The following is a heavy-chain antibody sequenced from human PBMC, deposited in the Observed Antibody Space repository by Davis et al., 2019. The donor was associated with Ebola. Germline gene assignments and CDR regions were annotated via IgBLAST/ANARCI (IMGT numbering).Heavy chain of an antibody. CDR3: ARVSSEWGNSGGWYFDS. Sequence: SETLSLTCTVSGGSINNYFWSWIRQPPGKGLEWIGNIHYLGNTNYNPSLKTRVTMSLDTSKNQFSLMLTSVTAADTALYYCARVSSEWGNSGGWYFDSWGQGALVTVSS. D-gene: IGHD4-23*01. CDR1: GGSINNYF. CDR2: IHYLGNT. J-gene: IGHJ4*02. V-gene: IGHV4-59*01.